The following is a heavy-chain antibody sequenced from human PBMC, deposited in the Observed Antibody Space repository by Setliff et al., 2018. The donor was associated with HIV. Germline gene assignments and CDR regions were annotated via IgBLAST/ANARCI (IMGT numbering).Heavy chain of an antibody. V-gene: IGHV1-3*04. CDR1: GYIFTMYT. CDR3: AREPAGSGSGSFGF. J-gene: IGHJ4*02. D-gene: IGHD3-10*01. Sequence: GASVKVSCKASGYIFTMYTMYWVRQAPGQRPEWMGRINTVNGNTKYSQNFQGRVTITRDTSANTANMELSSLRSEDTAVYYCAREPAGSGSGSFGFWGQGTLVTISS. CDR2: INTVNGNT.